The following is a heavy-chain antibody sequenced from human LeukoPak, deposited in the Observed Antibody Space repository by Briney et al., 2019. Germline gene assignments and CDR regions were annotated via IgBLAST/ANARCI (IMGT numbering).Heavy chain of an antibody. CDR1: GYSFTSYW. CDR3: ARRDDFVVPAAIADQNWYFDL. J-gene: IGHJ2*01. Sequence: GESLKISCKGSGYSFTSYWIGWVRQMPGKGLEWMGIIYPGDSDTRYSPSFQGQVTISADKSISTAYLQWSSLKASDTAMYYCARRDDFVVPAAIADQNWYFDLWGRGTLATVSS. D-gene: IGHD2-2*01. V-gene: IGHV5-51*01. CDR2: IYPGDSDT.